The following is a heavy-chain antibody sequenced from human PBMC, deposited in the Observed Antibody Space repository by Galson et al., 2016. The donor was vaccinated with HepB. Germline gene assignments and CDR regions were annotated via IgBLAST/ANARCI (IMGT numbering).Heavy chain of an antibody. Sequence: SLRLSCAASTSTFSGSGMHWVRQAPGKGLEWVAIIWFDGSKIYYGDSVKGRFTISRDNSKKTLYLQMNSLRVEDTAVYYCARVSGGSYYYYAMDVWGQGTTVTVSS. D-gene: IGHD3-10*01. CDR1: TSTFSGSG. CDR3: ARVSGGSYYYYAMDV. J-gene: IGHJ6*02. V-gene: IGHV3-33*01. CDR2: IWFDGSKI.